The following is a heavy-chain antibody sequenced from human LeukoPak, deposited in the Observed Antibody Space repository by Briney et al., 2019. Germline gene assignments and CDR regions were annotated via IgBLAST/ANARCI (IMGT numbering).Heavy chain of an antibody. CDR1: GGSINSYY. J-gene: IGHJ3*02. Sequence: SETLSLTCTVSGGSINSYYWRWIRKPAGKGLEWIGCIYYSGSTNYNPSLKSRVTISVDTSKNQFSLKLSSVTAAGTAVYYCAREQCSSNSCLKDAFDIWGQGKMVTVSS. CDR2: IYYSGST. D-gene: IGHD2-2*01. V-gene: IGHV4-59*01. CDR3: AREQCSSNSCLKDAFDI.